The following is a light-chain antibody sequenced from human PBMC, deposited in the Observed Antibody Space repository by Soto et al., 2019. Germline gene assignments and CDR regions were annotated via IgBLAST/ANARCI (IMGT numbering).Light chain of an antibody. CDR3: CSYAGSFTYV. J-gene: IGLJ3*02. Sequence: QSALTQPRSVSGSPGQSVTISCTGTSSDVGGYNFISWYQQHPGKAPKLMIYDVNKRPSGVPDRFSGSKSGNTASLTISGLQAEDEADYSCCSYAGSFTYVFGGGTKVTVL. V-gene: IGLV2-11*01. CDR2: DVN. CDR1: SSDVGGYNF.